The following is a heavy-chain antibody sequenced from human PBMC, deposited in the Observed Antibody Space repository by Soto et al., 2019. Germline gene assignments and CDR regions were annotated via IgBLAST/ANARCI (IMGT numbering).Heavy chain of an antibody. CDR2: ISSSSSYI. CDR1: GFTFSSYS. Sequence: GGSLRLSCAASGFTFSSYSMNWVRQAPGKGLDWVSSISSSSSYIYYADSVKGRFTISRDNAKNSLYLQMNSLRAEDTAVYYCARDGPRRDRYNLYWGQGTLVTVSS. J-gene: IGHJ4*02. CDR3: ARDGPRRDRYNLY. D-gene: IGHD5-12*01. V-gene: IGHV3-21*01.